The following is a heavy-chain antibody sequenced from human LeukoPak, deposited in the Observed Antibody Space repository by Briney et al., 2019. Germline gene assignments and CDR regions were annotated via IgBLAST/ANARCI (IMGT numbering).Heavy chain of an antibody. CDR1: GESLQSFY. V-gene: IGHV4-34*01. D-gene: IGHD2-2*01. Sequence: PSETLSLTCAVYGESLQSFYWSWIRQPPGKGPEWIGEIDHIGRTKYNPSLKSRLTISIDTSKKQFSLTLGSLTAADTAVYYCAKPIDCSSTICTGPMDVWGKGTTVTVSA. CDR3: AKPIDCSSTICTGPMDV. J-gene: IGHJ6*04. CDR2: IDHIGRT.